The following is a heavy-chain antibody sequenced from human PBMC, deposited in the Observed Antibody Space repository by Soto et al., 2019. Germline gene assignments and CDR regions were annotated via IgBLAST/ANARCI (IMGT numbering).Heavy chain of an antibody. J-gene: IGHJ4*02. CDR1: GFTFSSYA. V-gene: IGHV3-23*01. D-gene: IGHD1-7*01. CDR3: AKDRGELVDFDY. CDR2: ISGSGGST. Sequence: EVQLLESGGGLVQPGGSLRLSCAASGFTFSSYAMSWVRQAPGKGLEWVSAISGSGGSTYYADSVKGRFTITRDNSKNTLYLQMNSLRAEDTAVYYCAKDRGELVDFDYWGQGTLVTVSS.